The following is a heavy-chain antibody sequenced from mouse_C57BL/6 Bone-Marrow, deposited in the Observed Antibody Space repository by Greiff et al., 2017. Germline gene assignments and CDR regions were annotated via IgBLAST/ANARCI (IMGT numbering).Heavy chain of an antibody. CDR2: INPSTGGT. J-gene: IGHJ4*01. CDR3: ASPRAMDY. D-gene: IGHD3-1*01. V-gene: IGHV1-42*01. Sequence: SGPELVKPGASVKISCKASGYSFTGYYMNWVKQSPEKSLEWIGEINPSTGGTTYNQKFKAKATLPVDKSSSTAYMQLKSLTSEDSAVYYCASPRAMDYWGQGTSVTVSS. CDR1: GYSFTGYY.